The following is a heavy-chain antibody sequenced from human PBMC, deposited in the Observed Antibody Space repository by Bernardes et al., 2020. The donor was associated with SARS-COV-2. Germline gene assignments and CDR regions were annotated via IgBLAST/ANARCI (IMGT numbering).Heavy chain of an antibody. V-gene: IGHV1-2*02. CDR3: ATTSAPGGMDR. Sequence: ASVKVSCKASGSTFIDYYMQWVRQAPGQGLEWMGWINPHSGGAIYAQKFQGRVSITWDTSIRTAYMELSSLRSDDKAVYFCATTSAPGGMDRWGPGTTVTVSS. CDR2: INPHSGGA. D-gene: IGHD3-16*01. J-gene: IGHJ6*02. CDR1: GSTFIDYY.